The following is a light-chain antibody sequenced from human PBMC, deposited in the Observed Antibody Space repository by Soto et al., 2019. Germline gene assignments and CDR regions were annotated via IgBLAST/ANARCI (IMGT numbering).Light chain of an antibody. V-gene: IGKV3-20*01. J-gene: IGKJ2*01. CDR2: GAS. CDR3: QQYDHPPYT. Sequence: EIVLTQSPGTLSLSPGERATLSCRASQSVSSNYLAWYQQKPGQAPRLLIYGASNRETGVPSRFSGSGSGTDFSLSIDSLQPEDIATYYCQQYDHPPYTFGQGTTLEIK. CDR1: QSVSSNY.